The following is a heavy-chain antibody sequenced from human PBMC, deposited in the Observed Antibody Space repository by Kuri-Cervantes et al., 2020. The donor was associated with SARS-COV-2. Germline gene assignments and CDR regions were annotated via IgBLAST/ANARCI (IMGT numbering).Heavy chain of an antibody. CDR1: GGTFSSSG. D-gene: IGHD5/OR15-5a*01. Sequence: SVKVSCKASGGTFSSSGLSWVRQAPGQGLEWMGGIIPILGIANYAQKFRGRVTITADTSMATAYLELSGLKSEDTALYYCASDGVSVPLSLDFWGQGTLVTVSS. V-gene: IGHV1-69*10. J-gene: IGHJ4*02. CDR3: ASDGVSVPLSLDF. CDR2: IIPILGIA.